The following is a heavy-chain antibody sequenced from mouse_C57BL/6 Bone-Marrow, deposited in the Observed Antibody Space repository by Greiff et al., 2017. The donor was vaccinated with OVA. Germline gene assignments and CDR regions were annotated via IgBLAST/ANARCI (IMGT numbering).Heavy chain of an antibody. CDR3: AGGSNPAWFAY. J-gene: IGHJ3*01. CDR1: GFTFSDYY. Sequence: EVMLVESGGGLVQPGGSLKLSCAASGFTFSDYYMYWVRQTPEKRLEWVAYISNGGGSTYYPDTVKGRFTISRDNAKNTLYLQMSRLKSEDTAMYYCAGGSNPAWFAYWGQGTLVTVSA. CDR2: ISNGGGST. D-gene: IGHD2-5*01. V-gene: IGHV5-12*01.